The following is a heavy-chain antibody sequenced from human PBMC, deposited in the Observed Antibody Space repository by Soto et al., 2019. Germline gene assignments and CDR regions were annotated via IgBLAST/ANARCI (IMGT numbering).Heavy chain of an antibody. V-gene: IGHV3-33*01. Sequence: GGSLRLSCAASGFTFSYYDMHWVRQAPGKRLEWVAVLWRDGSKVYYADSVKGRFTISRDNSKNTLYLEMNSLRVEDTAVYYCARDGTGWTGGDHWGQGTLVTVSS. D-gene: IGHD6-19*01. CDR2: LWRDGSKV. J-gene: IGHJ4*02. CDR1: GFTFSYYD. CDR3: ARDGTGWTGGDH.